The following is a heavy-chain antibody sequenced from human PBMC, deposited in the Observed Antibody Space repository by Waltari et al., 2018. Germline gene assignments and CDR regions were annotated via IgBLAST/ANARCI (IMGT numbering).Heavy chain of an antibody. J-gene: IGHJ4*02. V-gene: IGHV3-23*01. D-gene: IGHD2-2*03. CDR1: GFTFRNYA. Sequence: DVHLLESGGSLVQPGGSLRLSCVASGFTFRNYALSWVRQSPGKGLGWSSHIDDPTTNTHYADSVKGRFTISRDNSRNTVYLQMNSLTADDSAVYFCATWITAHFDYWGRGTLVTVSS. CDR3: ATWITAHFDY. CDR2: IDDPTTNT.